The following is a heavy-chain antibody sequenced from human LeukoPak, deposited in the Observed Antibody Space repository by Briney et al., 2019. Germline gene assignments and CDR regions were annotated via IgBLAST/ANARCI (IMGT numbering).Heavy chain of an antibody. J-gene: IGHJ4*02. D-gene: IGHD3-22*01. CDR3: ARSHYYDSSGYPL. V-gene: IGHV4-34*01. CDR1: GGSFSGYY. CDR2: INHSGST. Sequence: SETLSLTCAVYGGSFSGYYWSWIRQPPGKGLEWIGEINHSGSTNYNPSLKSRVTISVDTSKNQFSLKLSSVTAADTAVYYCARSHYYDSSGYPLWGQGTLVTVSS.